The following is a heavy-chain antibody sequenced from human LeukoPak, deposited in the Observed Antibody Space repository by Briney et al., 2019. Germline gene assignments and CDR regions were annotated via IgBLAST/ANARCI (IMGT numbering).Heavy chain of an antibody. CDR3: ARFVVSADAFDI. D-gene: IGHD1-26*01. CDR2: ISYDGSNK. CDR1: GFTFSSYA. J-gene: IGHJ3*02. V-gene: IGHV3-30-3*01. Sequence: GGSLRLSCAASGFTFSSYAMHWVRQAPGKGLEWVAVISYDGSNKYYADSVKGRFTISRDNSKNTLYLQMNSLRAEDTAVYYCARFVVSADAFDIWGQGTMVTVSS.